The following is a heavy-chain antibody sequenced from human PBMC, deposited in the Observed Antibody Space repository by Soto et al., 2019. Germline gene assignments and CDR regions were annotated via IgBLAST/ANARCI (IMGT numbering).Heavy chain of an antibody. V-gene: IGHV4-39*01. CDR3: TRGRGYCSSTSCYGRGNWFDP. J-gene: IGHJ5*02. D-gene: IGHD2-2*01. Sequence: PSETLSLTCTVSGGSISSSSYYWGWIRQPPGKGLEWIGSSYYSGSTYYNPSLKSRVTISVDTSKNQFSLKLSSVTAADTAVYYCTRGRGYCSSTSCYGRGNWFDPWGQGTLVTVSS. CDR1: GGSISSSSYY. CDR2: SYYSGST.